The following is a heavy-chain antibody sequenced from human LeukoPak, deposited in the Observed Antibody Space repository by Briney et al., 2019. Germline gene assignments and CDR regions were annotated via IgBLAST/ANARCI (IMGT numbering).Heavy chain of an antibody. CDR2: MNPNTGDT. Sequence: ASVKVSCKASGYSFTNYDINWVRQATGQGLEWMGYMNPNTGDTGYAQKFQGRVTMTRDTSISTAYMELTSLGSEDTAVYYCARGREILVGPAASLKDFCGQGTLVNVSS. J-gene: IGHJ4*02. CDR3: ARGREILVGPAASLKDF. CDR1: GYSFTNYD. V-gene: IGHV1-8*01. D-gene: IGHD2-2*01.